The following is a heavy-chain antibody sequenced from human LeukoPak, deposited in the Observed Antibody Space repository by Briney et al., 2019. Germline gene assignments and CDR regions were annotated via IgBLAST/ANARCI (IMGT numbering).Heavy chain of an antibody. CDR3: ARGQHRVTYSDDAFDI. V-gene: IGHV3-30*14. D-gene: IGHD4-11*01. Sequence: GGSLRLSCAPSGFTFSSYAMHWVRQAPGKGLEWVAVISYAGSNKFYADSVRGRVTISRDNSKSTLYLQMNDLKTEDTAVYYCARGQHRVTYSDDAFDIWGQGTMVTVSS. J-gene: IGHJ3*02. CDR1: GFTFSSYA. CDR2: ISYAGSNK.